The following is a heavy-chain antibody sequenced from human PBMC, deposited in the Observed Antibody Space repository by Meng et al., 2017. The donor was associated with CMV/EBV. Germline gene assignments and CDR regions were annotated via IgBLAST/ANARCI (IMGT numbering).Heavy chain of an antibody. Sequence: LRLSCTVSGGSISSGGYYWSWIRQHPGKGLEWIGYIYYSGSTYYNPSLKSRVTISVDTSKNQFSLKLSSVTAADTAVYYCARKRYSYLDYWGQGTLVTVSS. D-gene: IGHD5-18*01. CDR3: ARKRYSYLDY. J-gene: IGHJ4*02. CDR2: IYYSGST. V-gene: IGHV4-31*03. CDR1: GGSISSGGYY.